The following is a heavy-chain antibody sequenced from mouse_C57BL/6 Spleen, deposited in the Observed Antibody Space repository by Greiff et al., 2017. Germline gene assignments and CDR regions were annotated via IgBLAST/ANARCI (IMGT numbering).Heavy chain of an antibody. D-gene: IGHD1-1*01. CDR2: IDPSDSYT. V-gene: IGHV1-50*01. Sequence: VQLQQPGAELVKPGASVKLSCKASGYTFTSYWMQWVKQRPGQGLEWIGEIDPSDSYTNYNQKIKGKATLTVDTSSSTAYMQLSSLTSEDSAVYYCATPSYDYAMDYWGQGTSVTVSS. CDR1: GYTFTSYW. CDR3: ATPSYDYAMDY. J-gene: IGHJ4*01.